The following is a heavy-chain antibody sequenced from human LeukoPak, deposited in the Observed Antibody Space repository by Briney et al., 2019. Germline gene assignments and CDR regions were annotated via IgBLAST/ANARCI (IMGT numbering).Heavy chain of an antibody. CDR2: ISGSGGST. CDR3: AKVNWDGYNYFDY. D-gene: IGHD5-24*01. V-gene: IGHV3-23*01. Sequence: GGSLRLSCAASRFTFSNYAMSWVRQAPGKGLEWVSTISGSGGSTYYADSVKGRFTISRDNSKNTLYLQMNSLRAEDTAMYYCAKVNWDGYNYFDYWGQGTLVTVSS. J-gene: IGHJ4*02. CDR1: RFTFSNYA.